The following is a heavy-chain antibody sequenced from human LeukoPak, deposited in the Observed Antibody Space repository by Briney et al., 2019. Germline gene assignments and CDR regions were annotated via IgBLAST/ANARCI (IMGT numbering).Heavy chain of an antibody. V-gene: IGHV3-21*01. CDR1: GFTFSSYS. Sequence: GGSLRLSCAASGFTFSSYSMNWVRQAPGKGLEWVSSISSSSSYIYYADSVKGRFTISRGNAKNSLYLQMNSLRAEDTAVYYCAREYYYDSSGTLGFFDIWGQGTMVTVSS. D-gene: IGHD3-22*01. J-gene: IGHJ3*02. CDR3: AREYYYDSSGTLGFFDI. CDR2: ISSSSSYI.